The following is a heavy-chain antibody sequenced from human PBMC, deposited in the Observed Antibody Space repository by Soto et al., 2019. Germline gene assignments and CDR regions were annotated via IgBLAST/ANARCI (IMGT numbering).Heavy chain of an antibody. CDR1: GGSISSYY. J-gene: IGHJ6*03. CDR2: IYYSGST. CDR3: VLAWGYYYYYFMSV. D-gene: IGHD3-16*01. V-gene: IGHV4-59*01. Sequence: SETLSLTCTVSGGSISSYYWSWIRQPPGKGLEWIGYIYYSGSTNYNPSLKSRVTISVDTSKNQFSLKLSSVTAADTAVYYCVLAWGYYYYYFMSVWGKGTTVTVSS.